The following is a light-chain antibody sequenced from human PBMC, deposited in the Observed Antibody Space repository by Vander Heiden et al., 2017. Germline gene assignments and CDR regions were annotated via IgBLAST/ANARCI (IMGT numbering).Light chain of an antibody. Sequence: DIVMTQSPPSLPVTPGETASISCRSSQSLLHSNGYNYLDWYLQKPGQSPQLLIYLGSNRASGVPDRFSGSGSGTDFTLKISRVEAEDVGVYYCRQDPQTLTFGGGTKVEIK. V-gene: IGKV2-28*01. CDR3: RQDPQTLT. CDR2: LGS. J-gene: IGKJ4*01. CDR1: QSLLHSNGYNY.